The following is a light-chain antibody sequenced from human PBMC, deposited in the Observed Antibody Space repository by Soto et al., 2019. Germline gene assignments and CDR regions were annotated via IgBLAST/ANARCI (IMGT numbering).Light chain of an antibody. V-gene: IGLV2-14*03. Sequence: QSAVTQPASVSASPGQSITISCTGTSSDVGGSSFVSWYQQHPGKPPKLIIYDVANRPSGVSNRFSGSKSGSTASLIISRLQTEDDADYYFVSYTSSSTYVFGTGTKVTVL. CDR3: VSYTSSSTYV. CDR2: DVA. J-gene: IGLJ1*01. CDR1: SSDVGGSSF.